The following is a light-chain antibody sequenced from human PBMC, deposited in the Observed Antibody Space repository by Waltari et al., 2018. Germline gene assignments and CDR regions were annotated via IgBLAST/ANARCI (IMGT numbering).Light chain of an antibody. CDR1: SSNLGNNV. CDR2: RND. J-gene: IGLJ3*02. CDR3: ASWDDSLNGHWV. Sequence: QSVLTQPPSASGTPGQRVTISCSGTSSNLGNNVVNWYQQVPGTAPKLLTYRNDLRPSGVPDRFSASKSGTSASLAISGLQSEDEAEYYYASWDDSLNGHWVFGGGTMVTVL. V-gene: IGLV1-44*01.